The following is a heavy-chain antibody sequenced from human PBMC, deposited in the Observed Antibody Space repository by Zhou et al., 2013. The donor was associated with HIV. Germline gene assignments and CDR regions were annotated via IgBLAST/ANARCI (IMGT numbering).Heavy chain of an antibody. J-gene: IGHJ6*03. V-gene: IGHV1-18*01. Sequence: QVQLLQSGPEVKKPGASVKVSCKASGFTFTAFGISWVRQAPGQGLEWMGWISSYNGHTNYAQNLQGRVTVTTDTSTGTAYMELRSLRSDDTALYYCARAYSTAWYGGGFYYMDVVGYGDHGHRLL. D-gene: IGHD4-4*01. CDR1: GFTFTAFG. CDR2: ISSYNGHT. CDR3: ARAYSTAWYGGGFYYMDV.